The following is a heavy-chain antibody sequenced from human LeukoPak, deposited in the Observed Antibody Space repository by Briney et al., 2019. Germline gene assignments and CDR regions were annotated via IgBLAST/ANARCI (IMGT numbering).Heavy chain of an antibody. CDR3: AKHGYSSSFWAGVY. J-gene: IGHJ4*02. CDR2: ISGSGGST. Sequence: GGSLRLSCAASGFTFSSYAMSWVRQAPGKGLEWVSAISGSGGSTYYADSVKGRFTISRDNSKNTLYLQMSSLRAEDTAVYYCAKHGYSSSFWAGVYWGQGTLVTVSS. CDR1: GFTFSSYA. V-gene: IGHV3-23*01. D-gene: IGHD6-6*01.